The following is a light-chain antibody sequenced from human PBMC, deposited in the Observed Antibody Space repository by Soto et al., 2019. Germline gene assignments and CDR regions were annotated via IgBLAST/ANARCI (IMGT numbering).Light chain of an antibody. CDR3: SSYTSSSTYVV. CDR1: SSDVGGYNY. Sequence: QSALTQPASVSGSPGQSITISCTGTSSDVGGYNYVSWYQQHPGKAPKLMIYDVSTRPPGVSNRFSGSKSGNTASLTISGLQAEDEADYYCSSYTSSSTYVVFGGGTKLTVL. V-gene: IGLV2-14*01. CDR2: DVS. J-gene: IGLJ2*01.